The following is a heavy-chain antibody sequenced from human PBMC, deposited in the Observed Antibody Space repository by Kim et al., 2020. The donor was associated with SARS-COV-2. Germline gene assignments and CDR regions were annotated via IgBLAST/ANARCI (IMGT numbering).Heavy chain of an antibody. CDR1: GFTFSSYE. CDR3: ARPEGLFVAAGYAFDI. V-gene: IGHV3-48*03. Sequence: GGSLRLSCAASGFTFSSYEMNWVRQAPGKGLEWVSYISSSGSTIYYADSVKGRFTISRDNAKNSLYLQMNSLRAEDTAVYYCARPEGLFVAAGYAFDIWGQGTMVTVSS. J-gene: IGHJ3*02. D-gene: IGHD6-13*01. CDR2: ISSSGSTI.